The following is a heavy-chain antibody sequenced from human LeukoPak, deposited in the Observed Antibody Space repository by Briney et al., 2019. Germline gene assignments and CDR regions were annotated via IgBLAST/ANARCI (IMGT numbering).Heavy chain of an antibody. Sequence: ASVKVSCKASGYTFTGYYMHWVRQAPGQGLEWMGRINPNSGGTNYAQKFQGRVTMTRDTSISTAYMELSSLRSEDTAVYYCASFDSSGWYGGRDDAFDIWGQGTMVTVSS. CDR2: INPNSGGT. CDR1: GYTFTGYY. D-gene: IGHD6-19*01. J-gene: IGHJ3*02. V-gene: IGHV1-2*06. CDR3: ASFDSSGWYGGRDDAFDI.